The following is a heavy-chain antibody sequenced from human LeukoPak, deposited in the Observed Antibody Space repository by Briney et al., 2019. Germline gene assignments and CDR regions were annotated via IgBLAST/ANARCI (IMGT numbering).Heavy chain of an antibody. J-gene: IGHJ2*01. Sequence: SETLSLTCTVSGGSISSYYWSWIRQPPGKGLEWIGYIYYSGSTNYNPSLKSRVTISVDTSKNQFSLKLSSVTAADTAVYYCARAPRGSALYWYFDLWGRGTLVTVSS. CDR2: IYYSGST. CDR1: GGSISSYY. D-gene: IGHD6-19*01. V-gene: IGHV4-59*12. CDR3: ARAPRGSALYWYFDL.